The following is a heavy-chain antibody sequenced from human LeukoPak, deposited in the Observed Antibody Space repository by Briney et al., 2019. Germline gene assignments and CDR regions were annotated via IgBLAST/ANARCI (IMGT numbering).Heavy chain of an antibody. D-gene: IGHD1-26*01. Sequence: GGSLRLSCAASGFTFDDYAMHWVRQAPGKGLEWVSGISWNSGSIGYADSVKGRFTISRDNAKNSLYLQMSSLRAEDTALYYCAPWDLNYIGYWGQGTLVTVSS. J-gene: IGHJ4*02. CDR3: APWDLNYIGY. CDR2: ISWNSGSI. V-gene: IGHV3-9*01. CDR1: GFTFDDYA.